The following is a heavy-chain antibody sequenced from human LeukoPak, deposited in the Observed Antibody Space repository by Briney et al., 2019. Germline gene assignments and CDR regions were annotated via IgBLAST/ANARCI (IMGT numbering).Heavy chain of an antibody. D-gene: IGHD2-2*01. Sequence: PGGSLRLSCAASGFTFSSYWMHWVRQAPGKGLVWVSRINSDGSSTSYADSVKGRFIISRDNAKNTLSLQMNRLRAEDTAVFYCVRVACSSITGCGPFDYGGQGPRVPVSS. CDR1: GFTFSSYW. J-gene: IGHJ4*02. CDR2: INSDGSST. CDR3: VRVACSSITGCGPFDY. V-gene: IGHV3-74*01.